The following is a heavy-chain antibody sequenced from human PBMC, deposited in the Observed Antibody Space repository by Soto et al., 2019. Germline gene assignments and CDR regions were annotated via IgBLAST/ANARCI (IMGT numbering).Heavy chain of an antibody. D-gene: IGHD3-10*01. CDR1: GYTFTSYD. CDR2: MNPNSGNT. V-gene: IGHV1-8*01. J-gene: IGHJ3*01. CDR3: ARIRGGWPWGAFDV. Sequence: GASVKVSCKASGYTFTSYDINWVRQATGQGLEWMGWMNPNSGNTGYAQKFQGRVTMTRNTSISTAYMELSSLRPEDTAGYYCARIRGGWPWGAFDVWGQGTMVTVSS.